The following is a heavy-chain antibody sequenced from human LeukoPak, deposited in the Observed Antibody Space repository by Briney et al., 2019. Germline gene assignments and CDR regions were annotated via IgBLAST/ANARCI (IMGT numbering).Heavy chain of an antibody. CDR2: INPSGGRT. J-gene: IGHJ4*02. Sequence: ASVKVSCKASGYTFTSYYMHWVRQAPGQGLDWMGIINPSGGRTSYAQKFQGRVSMTRDMSTSTVYMELSSLRSEDTAVYYCARRAGAYTHPYDYWGQGTLVTVS. V-gene: IGHV1-46*01. CDR3: ARRAGAYTHPYDY. D-gene: IGHD3-16*01. CDR1: GYTFTSYY.